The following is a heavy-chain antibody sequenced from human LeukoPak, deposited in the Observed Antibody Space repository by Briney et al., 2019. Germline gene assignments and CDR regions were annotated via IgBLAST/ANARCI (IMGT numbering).Heavy chain of an antibody. D-gene: IGHD6-13*01. CDR1: GFSFSSLP. CDR3: ARAGYSSSYLDY. J-gene: IGHJ4*02. CDR2: ISYDESNK. Sequence: HPGGSLRLSCAASGFSFSSLPMHWVRQAPGKGLEWVAFISYDESNKYYADSVKGRFTISRDNSKNALYLQMNSLRAEDTAVYYCARAGYSSSYLDYWGQGTLVSVSS. V-gene: IGHV3-30*04.